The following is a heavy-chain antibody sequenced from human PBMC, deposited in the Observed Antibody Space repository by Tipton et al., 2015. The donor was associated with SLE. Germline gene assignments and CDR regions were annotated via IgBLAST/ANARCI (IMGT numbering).Heavy chain of an antibody. CDR3: ARGLSYYEYFGVISYFQH. CDR1: GYTFTSYD. CDR2: MKPNSGNT. V-gene: IGHV1-8*01. J-gene: IGHJ1*01. D-gene: IGHD3-16*01. Sequence: QLVQSGPEVKKPGASVKVSCKASGYTFTSYDINWVRQATGQGLEWMGWMKPNSGNTGYAQKFQGRVTMTRNTSISTAYMELSSLRSDDTAVYYCARGLSYYEYFGVISYFQHLGQGTLVTVSS.